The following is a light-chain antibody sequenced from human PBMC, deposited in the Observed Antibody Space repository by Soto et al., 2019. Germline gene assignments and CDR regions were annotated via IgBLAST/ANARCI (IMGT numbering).Light chain of an antibody. CDR3: QQYNRYWR. V-gene: IGKV1-5*01. J-gene: IGKJ1*01. CDR1: QSMSTW. CDR2: DAS. Sequence: IQVNHSPFILCPTIFDIVTTTCRASQSMSTWLAWYQQKPGKAPKLLIYDASSLQSGVPSRFSGSGSGTEFTLTISSLQPDDFATYYCQQYNRYWRFGQGTKV.